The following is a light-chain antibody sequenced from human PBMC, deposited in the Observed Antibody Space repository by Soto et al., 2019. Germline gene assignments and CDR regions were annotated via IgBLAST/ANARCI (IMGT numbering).Light chain of an antibody. Sequence: SYELTQPPSVSVSPGQTARITCSGDALSRQYTYWYQQKPGQAPVLLIYEDTERPSGIPERFSGSSSETTVTLTIGGVQAADEADYYCQSADNSGSYVVFGGGTKLTVL. V-gene: IGLV3-25*03. CDR1: ALSRQY. CDR3: QSADNSGSYVV. CDR2: EDT. J-gene: IGLJ2*01.